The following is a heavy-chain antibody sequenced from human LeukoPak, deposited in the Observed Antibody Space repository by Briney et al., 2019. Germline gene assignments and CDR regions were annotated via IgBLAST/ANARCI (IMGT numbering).Heavy chain of an antibody. CDR1: GYTFTDYY. D-gene: IGHD3-10*01. CDR3: AGSLKEGVDP. J-gene: IGHJ5*02. V-gene: IGHV1-2*02. Sequence: ASVKVSCKASGYTFTDYYIHWVRQAPGQGLEWMGWINPNSGGTNYAQKFQGRVNMTRDTSISTAYMELSRLKSDDTAVYFCAGSLKEGVDPRGQGTLVTVSS. CDR2: INPNSGGT.